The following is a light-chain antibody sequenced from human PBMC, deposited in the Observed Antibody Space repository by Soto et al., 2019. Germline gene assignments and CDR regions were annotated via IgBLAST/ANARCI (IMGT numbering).Light chain of an antibody. CDR3: QQSYSTTLT. Sequence: EIPLTQPPSSMAASLVDRVTITCRASQSISSYLNWYQQKPGKAPTLLIHAASRLQSGVPSRFSGSGSGTDFTLTISSLQPEDFATYYCQQSYSTTLTFGGGTEVDIK. J-gene: IGKJ4*01. CDR2: AAS. V-gene: IGKV1-39*01. CDR1: QSISSY.